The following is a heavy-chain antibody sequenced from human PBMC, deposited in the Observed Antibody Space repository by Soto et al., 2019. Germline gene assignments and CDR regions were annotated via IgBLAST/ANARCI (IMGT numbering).Heavy chain of an antibody. CDR2: IIPIFGTA. D-gene: IGHD6-19*01. CDR1: GGTFSSYA. Sequence: SVKVSCKASGGTFSSYAISWVRQVPGQGLEWMGGIIPIFGTANYAQKFQGRVTITADESTSTAYMELSSLRSEDTAVYYCASLKTGGLTVTAVAPFDYWGQGTLVTVSS. J-gene: IGHJ4*02. V-gene: IGHV1-69*13. CDR3: ASLKTGGLTVTAVAPFDY.